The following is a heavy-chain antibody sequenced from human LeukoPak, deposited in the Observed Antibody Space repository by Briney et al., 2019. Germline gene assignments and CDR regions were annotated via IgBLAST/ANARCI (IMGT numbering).Heavy chain of an antibody. J-gene: IGHJ6*03. Sequence: GASVKVSCKASGDTFSSYAISWVRQAPGQGLEWMGGIIPIFGTANYAQKFQGRDTITTDESTSTAYMELSSLRSEDTAVYYCAREGTTVTTLGYYYYYMDVWGKGTTVTVSS. CDR3: AREGTTVTTLGYYYYYMDV. D-gene: IGHD4-17*01. CDR2: IIPIFGTA. CDR1: GDTFSSYA. V-gene: IGHV1-69*05.